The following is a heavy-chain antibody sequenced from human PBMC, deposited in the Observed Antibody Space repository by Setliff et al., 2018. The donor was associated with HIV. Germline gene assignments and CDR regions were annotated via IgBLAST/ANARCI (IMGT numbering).Heavy chain of an antibody. Sequence: EGSLRLSCAVSGLTFSRYGFHWVRQVPGKGLDWVTFIQYDESNKYYGDSVRGRFTISRDNSKNTLYLQMNSLRSEDTAVYFCAKSFNSGPTNWNIDVWGTGTTVTVSS. D-gene: IGHD1-20*01. CDR1: GLTFSRYG. CDR2: IQYDESNK. V-gene: IGHV3-30*02. J-gene: IGHJ6*03. CDR3: AKSFNSGPTNWNIDV.